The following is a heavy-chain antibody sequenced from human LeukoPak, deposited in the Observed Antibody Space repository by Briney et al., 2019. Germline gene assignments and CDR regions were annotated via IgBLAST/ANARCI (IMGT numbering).Heavy chain of an antibody. CDR3: AAIAAAGIYGY. CDR2: ISGSGGNT. J-gene: IGHJ4*02. D-gene: IGHD6-13*01. V-gene: IGHV3-23*01. Sequence: GGSLRLSCAASGFTFSSYAMSWVRQAPGKGLEWVSAISGSGGNTYYADSVKGRFTISRDNSKNTLYLQMNSLRAEDTAVYYCAAIAAAGIYGYWGQGTLVTVSS. CDR1: GFTFSSYA.